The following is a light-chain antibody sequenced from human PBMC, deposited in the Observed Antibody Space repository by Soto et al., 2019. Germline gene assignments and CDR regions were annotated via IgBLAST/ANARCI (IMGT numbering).Light chain of an antibody. CDR2: DDN. CDR1: SSNIGGNS. CDR3: GSWDSRLRAYV. V-gene: IGLV1-51*01. J-gene: IGLJ1*01. Sequence: QSVLTQPPSVSAAPGQKVTIACSGSSSNIGGNSVSWYQQLPGTAPKLLIYDDNKRPSGIPDRFSGSKSGTSATLGITGFQTGDEAYYYCGSWDSRLRAYVLGTGTKVTVL.